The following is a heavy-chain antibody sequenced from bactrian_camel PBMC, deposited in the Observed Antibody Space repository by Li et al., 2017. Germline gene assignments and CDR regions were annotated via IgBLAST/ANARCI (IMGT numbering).Heavy chain of an antibody. D-gene: IGHD4*01. Sequence: HVQLVESGGGSVQAGGSLRLSCAASGLSDSTYSYCMGWFRQPPGKEREGVGVLDTDGTTRYADDAVKGRSTISKDNAKNTLYLQMNSLKSEDTALYYCATGERGLYYGMDYWGKGTQVTVS. CDR2: LDTDGTTR. V-gene: IGHV3-2*01. J-gene: IGHJ7*01. CDR1: GLSDSTYSYC.